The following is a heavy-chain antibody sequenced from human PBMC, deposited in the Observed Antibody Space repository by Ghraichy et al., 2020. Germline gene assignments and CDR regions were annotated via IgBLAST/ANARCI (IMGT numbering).Heavy chain of an antibody. J-gene: IGHJ4*02. D-gene: IGHD2-15*01. CDR2: IYYSGST. V-gene: IGHV4-59*01. CDR3: AALTFYCSGGNCYSWDTDY. CDR1: GGSMRSYY. Sequence: SETLSLTCTVSGGSMRSYYWSWIRQSPGKGLEWIGYIYYSGSTDYNPSFKSRVPISVDTSKNQFSLKLNSVTAADTAVYYCAALTFYCSGGNCYSWDTDYWGQGTLITVSS.